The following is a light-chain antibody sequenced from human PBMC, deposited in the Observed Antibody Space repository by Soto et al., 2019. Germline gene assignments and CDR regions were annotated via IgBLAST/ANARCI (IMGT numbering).Light chain of an antibody. CDR3: QQYNNWWT. V-gene: IGKV3-15*01. CDR1: QSVGSN. J-gene: IGKJ1*01. CDR2: AAS. Sequence: ILMTQSPATLSVSPGERATLSCRAGQSVGSNLAWYQQKPDQAPRLLIYAASTRATGIPGRFSGSGSGTEFTLTISSLQSEDFAVYYCQQYNNWWTVGQGTKVEI.